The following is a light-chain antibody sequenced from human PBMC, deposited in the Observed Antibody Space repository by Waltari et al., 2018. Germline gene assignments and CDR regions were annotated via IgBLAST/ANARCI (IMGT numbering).Light chain of an antibody. V-gene: IGKV1-39*01. J-gene: IGKJ1*01. Sequence: DIQMTQSPSSLSASVGDRVPITCPANQYINSYLNWYQHKVGKAPKLLIYAASSLQSGVPSRFSGSGSGTDFTLTISNLQPEDFATYYCQQSFSIPWAFGQGTKVEIK. CDR1: QYINSY. CDR3: QQSFSIPWA. CDR2: AAS.